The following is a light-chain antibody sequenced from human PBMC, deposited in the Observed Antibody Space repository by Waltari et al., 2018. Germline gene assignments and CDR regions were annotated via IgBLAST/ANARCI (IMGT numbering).Light chain of an antibody. Sequence: DIQMTQSPSTLSASVGDRVTITCRASQSISSWLAWYQQKPGKAPKLLIYDASSLESGVPARCSGSGSGTEFTLTISSLQPDEFASYYCQQYYSHPPTFGQGTKVENK. CDR1: QSISSW. J-gene: IGKJ1*01. CDR3: QQYYSHPPT. CDR2: DAS. V-gene: IGKV1-5*01.